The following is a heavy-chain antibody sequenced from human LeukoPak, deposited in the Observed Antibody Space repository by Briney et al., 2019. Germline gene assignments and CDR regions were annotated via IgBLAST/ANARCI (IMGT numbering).Heavy chain of an antibody. Sequence: SETLSLTCVVSGGSISSNNRWSWIRQPPEKGLEWIGEIYHSGSTNYSPSLKRRATISVDKSKNQFSLKLSSVTAADTAVYYCAREDSASYDSAFDIWGQGTLVSVSS. CDR1: GGSISSNNR. V-gene: IGHV4-4*02. CDR3: AREDSASYDSAFDI. J-gene: IGHJ3*02. D-gene: IGHD1-26*01. CDR2: IYHSGST.